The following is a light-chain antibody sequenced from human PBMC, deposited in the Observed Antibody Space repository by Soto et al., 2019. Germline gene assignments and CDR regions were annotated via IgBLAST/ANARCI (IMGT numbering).Light chain of an antibody. CDR3: QQYNNWPSLT. CDR2: GAS. J-gene: IGKJ1*01. Sequence: EIVMTQSPATLSVSPGESATLSCRASQSVSSNLAWYQQKPGQAPRLLIYGASTRATGIPARFSGSGSGTEFTLTLSSLQSEDFAVYYCQQYNNWPSLTFGQGTKVEIK. V-gene: IGKV3-15*01. CDR1: QSVSSN.